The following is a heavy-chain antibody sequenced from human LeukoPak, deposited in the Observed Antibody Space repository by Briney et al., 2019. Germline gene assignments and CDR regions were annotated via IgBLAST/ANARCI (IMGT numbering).Heavy chain of an antibody. CDR2: ISAAHNYI. D-gene: IGHD1-26*01. CDR1: GFTFNGYS. J-gene: IGHJ4*02. CDR3: ARDRGVGAYHD. V-gene: IGHV3-21*01. Sequence: GGSLRLSYAASGFTFNGYSMHWVRQAPGKGLEWVSSISAAHNYIYYADSLKGRFTISRDDAKNSLYLLMNSLRAEDTAVYYCARDRGVGAYHDWGQGTLVTVSS.